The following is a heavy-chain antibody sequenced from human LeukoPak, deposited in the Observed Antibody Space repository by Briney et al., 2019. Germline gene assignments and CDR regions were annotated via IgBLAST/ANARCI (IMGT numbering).Heavy chain of an antibody. CDR2: IYYSGST. V-gene: IGHV4-39*01. CDR3: ATGPVDIVF. Sequence: PSETLSLTCTVSGGSISSSSYYWGWIRQPPGKGLEWIGSIYYSGSTYYNPSLKSRVTISVDTSKNQFSLKLSSETAADTAVYYCATGPVDIVFWGQGTLVTVSS. D-gene: IGHD5-12*01. CDR1: GGSISSSSYY. J-gene: IGHJ4*02.